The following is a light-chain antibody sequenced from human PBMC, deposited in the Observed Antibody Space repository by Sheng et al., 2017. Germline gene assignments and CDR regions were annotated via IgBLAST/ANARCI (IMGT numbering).Light chain of an antibody. CDR1: QSVSSN. CDR2: GAS. CDR3: QQYNNWPGT. V-gene: IGKV3-15*01. Sequence: IVLTQSPATLSLSPGERATLSCRASQSVSSNLAWYHQKPGQAPRLLIYGASTRATGIPARFSGSGSGTEFTLTISSLQSEDFTIYYCQQYNNWPGTFGQGTKVEIK. J-gene: IGKJ1*01.